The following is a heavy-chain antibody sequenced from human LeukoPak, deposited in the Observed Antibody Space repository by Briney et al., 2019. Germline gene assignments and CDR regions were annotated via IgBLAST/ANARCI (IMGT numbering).Heavy chain of an antibody. J-gene: IGHJ6*03. CDR3: AKDNEDTRFAYMDV. Sequence: GASLRLSCAASGFTFDDYAMRWVRQAPGKGLEWVPGISWNIACIGYTDSVTGRFTTSRDNAKNSHYLQMNRLRAEDTALYYCAKDNEDTRFAYMDVWGKGTTVTVSS. V-gene: IGHV3-9*01. CDR2: ISWNIACI. D-gene: IGHD2-15*01. CDR1: GFTFDDYA.